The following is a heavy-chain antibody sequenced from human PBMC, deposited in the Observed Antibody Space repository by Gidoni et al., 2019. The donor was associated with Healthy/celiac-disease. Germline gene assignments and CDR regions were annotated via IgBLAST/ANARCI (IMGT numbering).Heavy chain of an antibody. Sequence: QVQLVQSGAEVKKPGSSVKVSCKASGGTFSSSAISWVRQAPGQGLEWMGGIIPIFGTANYAQKFQGRVTITADESTSTAYMELSSLRSEDTAVYYCALIVVVPAAMRPSSYGMDVWGQGTTVTVSS. CDR1: GGTFSSSA. CDR2: IIPIFGTA. D-gene: IGHD2-2*01. CDR3: ALIVVVPAAMRPSSYGMDV. V-gene: IGHV1-69*01. J-gene: IGHJ6*02.